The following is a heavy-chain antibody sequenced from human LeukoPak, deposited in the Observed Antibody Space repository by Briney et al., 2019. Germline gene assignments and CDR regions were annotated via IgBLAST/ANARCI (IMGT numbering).Heavy chain of an antibody. V-gene: IGHV4-59*01. CDR1: GGSISSYY. D-gene: IGHD1-26*01. CDR2: IYYSGST. CDR3: ARVGGASLADAFDI. J-gene: IGHJ3*02. Sequence: SETLSLTCTVSGGSISSYYWSWIRQPPGKGLEWIGYIYYSGSTNYNPSLKSRVTISVDTSKNQFSLKLSPVTAADTAVYYCARVGGASLADAFDIWGQGTMVTVSS.